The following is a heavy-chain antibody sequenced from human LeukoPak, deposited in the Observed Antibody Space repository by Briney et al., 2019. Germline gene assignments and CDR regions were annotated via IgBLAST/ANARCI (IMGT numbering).Heavy chain of an antibody. D-gene: IGHD3-22*01. CDR2: IYYSGNT. CDR3: ARPYGSGYYSNWFDP. V-gene: IGHV4-39*01. Sequence: SETLSLTCTVSGGSISSGTYYWGWIRQPPGKGLEWIANIYYSGNTYYNASLKSRVTISVDTSKNQFSLKLSSVTAADTAVYYCARPYGSGYYSNWFDPWGQGTLVTVSS. CDR1: GGSISSGTYY. J-gene: IGHJ5*02.